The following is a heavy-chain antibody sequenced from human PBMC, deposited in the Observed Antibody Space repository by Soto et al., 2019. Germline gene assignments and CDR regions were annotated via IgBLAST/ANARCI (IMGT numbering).Heavy chain of an antibody. Sequence: LCLTFADSGYAISVGYYGGCLPATPGKGVEWGGNIYHGGSTYYNPSLNSRVTLSIDMTNNHVSLILNSVTAADTAVYSCARIGPWVPDDYDSSPYTFENWFDPWGQGTRVTVSS. D-gene: IGHD3-22*01. CDR2: IYHGGST. CDR1: GYAISVGYY. V-gene: IGHV4-38-2*01. CDR3: ARIGPWVPDDYDSSPYTFENWFDP. J-gene: IGHJ5*02.